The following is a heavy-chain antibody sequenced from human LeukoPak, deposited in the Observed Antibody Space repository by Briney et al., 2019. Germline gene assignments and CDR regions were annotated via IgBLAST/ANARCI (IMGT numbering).Heavy chain of an antibody. D-gene: IGHD2-15*01. CDR1: RFIFSSYW. CDR3: ARGGGYYPIDY. V-gene: IGHV3-7*01. CDR2: INQDGSDK. Sequence: GGSLRLSCATSRFIFSSYWMTWVRRTPGKGLEWVASINQDGSDKYYVDSVKGRFTISRDNAKKSLYLEMSSLRAEDTAVYYCARGGGYYPIDYWGQGTLVTVSS. J-gene: IGHJ4*02.